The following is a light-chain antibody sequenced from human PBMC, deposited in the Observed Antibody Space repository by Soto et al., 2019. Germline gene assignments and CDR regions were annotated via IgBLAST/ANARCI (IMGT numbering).Light chain of an antibody. CDR1: QSVTTT. V-gene: IGKV3-15*01. CDR2: DAS. Sequence: IVMTQSPATLSVSPGERVTFSCRASQSVTTTLAWYQHKPGQAPRLLISDASSGATGIPARFSGSGSGTEFNLTINSLQYEDLEVYYCQQYYTSPVTFGGGNQVEIK. CDR3: QQYYTSPVT. J-gene: IGKJ4*01.